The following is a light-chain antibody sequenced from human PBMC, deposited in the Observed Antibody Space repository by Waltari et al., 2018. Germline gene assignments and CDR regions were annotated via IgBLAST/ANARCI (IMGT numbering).Light chain of an antibody. CDR1: NPTMGTNH. Sequence: QSVLTQPPSVSAAPGQTVTISSPGSNPTMGTNHAHWYRQVPGRPPKLLIYDNDSRPSGIPDRFSGSKSGTSATLDITGLQTGDEAGYYCATWDSGPKAVVFGGGTRLTVL. CDR2: DND. V-gene: IGLV1-51*01. CDR3: ATWDSGPKAVV. J-gene: IGLJ2*01.